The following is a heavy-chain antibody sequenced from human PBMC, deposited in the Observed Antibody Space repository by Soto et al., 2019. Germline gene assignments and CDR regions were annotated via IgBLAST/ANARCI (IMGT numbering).Heavy chain of an antibody. Sequence: PSETLSLTCAVYGGSFSGYYWSWIRQPPGKGLEWIGEINHSGSTNYNPSLKSRVTISVDTSKNQFSLKLSSVTAADTAVYYCARGHDYLVYHWFDPWGQGTLVTVSS. D-gene: IGHD2-8*01. CDR1: GGSFSGYY. J-gene: IGHJ5*02. CDR2: INHSGST. V-gene: IGHV4-34*01. CDR3: ARGHDYLVYHWFDP.